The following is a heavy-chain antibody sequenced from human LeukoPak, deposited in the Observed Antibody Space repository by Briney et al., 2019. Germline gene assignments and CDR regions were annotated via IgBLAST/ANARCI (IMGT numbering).Heavy chain of an antibody. CDR1: GGTFNSYG. J-gene: IGHJ5*02. D-gene: IGHD3-22*01. CDR3: AREGSDSSGYLNH. V-gene: IGHV1-69*05. Sequence: SVKVSCKASGGTFNSYGIIWVRQAPGQGLEWMGGIIPIFGTANYAQKFQGRVTMTRDTSTSTVYMELSSLRSEDTAVYYCAREGSDSSGYLNHWGQGTLVTVSS. CDR2: IIPIFGTA.